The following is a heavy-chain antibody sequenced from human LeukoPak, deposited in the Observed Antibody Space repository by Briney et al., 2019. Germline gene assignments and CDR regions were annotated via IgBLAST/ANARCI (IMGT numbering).Heavy chain of an antibody. D-gene: IGHD3-22*01. J-gene: IGHJ4*02. Sequence: GGSLRLSCAASGFAFDDYGMSWVRQAPGKGLEWVSGINWNGGSTGYADSVKGRFTISRDNAKNSLYLQMSSLRAEDTALYYCAREYYYDSSGSPSFFDYWGQGTLVTVSS. CDR1: GFAFDDYG. CDR2: INWNGGST. V-gene: IGHV3-20*04. CDR3: AREYYYDSSGSPSFFDY.